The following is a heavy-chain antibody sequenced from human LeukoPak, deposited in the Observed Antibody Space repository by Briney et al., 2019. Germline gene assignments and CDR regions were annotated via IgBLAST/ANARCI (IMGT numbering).Heavy chain of an antibody. J-gene: IGHJ5*02. Sequence: ASVKVSCKASGYTFTSYYMHWVRQAPGQGLEWMGIINPSGGSTSYAQKFQGRATMTRDTTTSTVYMEMSSLRSEDCAVVRCARDRLGVTAIRGWFDPWGQGTLVTVSS. CDR3: ARDRLGVTAIRGWFDP. CDR2: INPSGGST. V-gene: IGHV1-46*01. CDR1: GYTFTSYY. D-gene: IGHD2-21*02.